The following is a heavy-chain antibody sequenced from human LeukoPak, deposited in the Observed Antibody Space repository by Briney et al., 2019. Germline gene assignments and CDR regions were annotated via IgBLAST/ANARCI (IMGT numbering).Heavy chain of an antibody. D-gene: IGHD3-16*01. CDR2: ITSDSRYM. J-gene: IGHJ4*02. V-gene: IGHV3-21*01. CDR3: ARTYAYDATGDRGH. Sequence: GGSLRLSCAASGFTFSGYNMNWVRQAPGKGLEWVSSITSDSRYMYYADSVKGRFTISRDNAKNSLYLQMNSLRAEDTAVYYCARTYAYDATGDRGHWGQGTLVTVSS. CDR1: GFTFSGYN.